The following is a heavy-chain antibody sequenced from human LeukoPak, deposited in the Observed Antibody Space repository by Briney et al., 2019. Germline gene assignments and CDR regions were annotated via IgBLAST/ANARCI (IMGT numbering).Heavy chain of an antibody. V-gene: IGHV3-53*01. Sequence: GGSLRLSCAASGFTVSSNYMSWVRQAPGKGLEWVSVIYSGGSTYYAASVKGRFTISRDNAKNSLYLQMNSLRAEDTAVYYCARLTGTNYFDYWGQGTLVTVSS. CDR1: GFTVSSNY. CDR2: IYSGGST. J-gene: IGHJ4*02. D-gene: IGHD1/OR15-1a*01. CDR3: ARLTGTNYFDY.